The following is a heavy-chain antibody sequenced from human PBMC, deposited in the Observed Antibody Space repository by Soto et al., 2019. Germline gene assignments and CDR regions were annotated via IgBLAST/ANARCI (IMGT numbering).Heavy chain of an antibody. Sequence: QVQLVQSGSEVKMPGSSVKVSCKTSGGTFSRHAINWVRQAPGQGLEWLGGIIPLFGTTNYAQKFKGRLTISADESSSTPYLELRSLTSENAAVFYWARAAIHASSWHLWHYPWCQGTLLTVSS. CDR1: GGTFSRHA. CDR3: ARAAIHASSWHLWHYP. D-gene: IGHD6-13*01. J-gene: IGHJ5*02. CDR2: IIPLFGTT. V-gene: IGHV1-69*01.